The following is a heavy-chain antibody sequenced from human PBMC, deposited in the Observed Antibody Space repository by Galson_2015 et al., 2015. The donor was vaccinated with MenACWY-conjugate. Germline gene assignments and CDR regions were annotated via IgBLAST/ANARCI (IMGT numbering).Heavy chain of an antibody. V-gene: IGHV1-3*01. CDR3: ARDTSGYYPYVY. CDR1: GYTFTSYA. J-gene: IGHJ4*02. Sequence: QSGAEVKKPGASVTVSCTASGYTFTSYAMHWVRQAPGQRLEWMGWINAGNGNTKYSQKFQGRVTITRDTSASTAYMELSSLRSEDTAVYYCARDTSGYYPYVYWGQGTLVTVSS. CDR2: INAGNGNT. D-gene: IGHD3-22*01.